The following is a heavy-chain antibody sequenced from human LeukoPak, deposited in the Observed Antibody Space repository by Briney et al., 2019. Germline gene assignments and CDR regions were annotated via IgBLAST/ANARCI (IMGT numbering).Heavy chain of an antibody. CDR1: GGSISSYY. V-gene: IGHV4-59*08. D-gene: IGHD3-22*01. CDR2: IYYSGIT. J-gene: IGHJ4*02. CDR3: ARRDINGSYGY. Sequence: PSETLSLTCTVSGGSISSYYWSWIRQPPGKGLEWIGYIYYSGITNYNPSLKSRVTISVDTSKNQFSLKLSSVTAADTAVYYCARRDINGSYGYWGQGTLVTVSS.